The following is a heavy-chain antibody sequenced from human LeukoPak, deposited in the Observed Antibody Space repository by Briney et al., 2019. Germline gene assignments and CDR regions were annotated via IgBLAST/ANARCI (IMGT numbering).Heavy chain of an antibody. CDR2: INPNSGGT. Sequence: ASVKVSCKASGYTFTGYYMHWVRQAPGQVLEWMGWINPNSGGTNYAQKFQGRVTMTRDTSMSTAYMELSRLRSDDTAVYYCARYTDVVTATRFDYWGQGTLVTVSS. J-gene: IGHJ4*02. V-gene: IGHV1-2*02. CDR3: ARYTDVVTATRFDY. CDR1: GYTFTGYY. D-gene: IGHD2-21*02.